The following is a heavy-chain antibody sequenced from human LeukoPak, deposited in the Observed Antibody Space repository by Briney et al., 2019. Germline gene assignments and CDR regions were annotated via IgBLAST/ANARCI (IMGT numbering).Heavy chain of an antibody. J-gene: IGHJ6*03. Sequence: QSGGSLRLSCGVSGFTFSSYWMSWVRQAPGKGLEWVASIKKDGSEKYYADSVEGRFTISRDNAKNSLFLQMNSLRAEDTAVYYCAFQYSSSWYYYMDVWGKGTTVTVSS. CDR2: IKKDGSEK. CDR3: AFQYSSSWYYYMDV. D-gene: IGHD6-13*01. CDR1: GFTFSSYW. V-gene: IGHV3-7*01.